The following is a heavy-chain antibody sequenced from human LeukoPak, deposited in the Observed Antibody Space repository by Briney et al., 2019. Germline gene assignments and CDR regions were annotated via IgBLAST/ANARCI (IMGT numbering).Heavy chain of an antibody. CDR3: ARGFRNNSGYDYFDY. CDR1: GFTFSTYS. V-gene: IGHV3-48*04. Sequence: GGSLRLSCAASGFTFSTYSMNWVRQAPGKGLEWVSSISSGSTNIHSADSVKGRFTISRDNAKTSLYLQMSSLRAEDTAVYYCARGFRNNSGYDYFDYWGQGTLVTVSS. CDR2: ISSGSTNI. D-gene: IGHD5-12*01. J-gene: IGHJ4*02.